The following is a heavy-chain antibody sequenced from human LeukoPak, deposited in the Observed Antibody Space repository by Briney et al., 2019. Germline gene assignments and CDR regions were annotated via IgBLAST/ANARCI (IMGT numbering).Heavy chain of an antibody. CDR3: ARDPFSGSSGFDY. J-gene: IGHJ4*02. CDR1: GGSISSYY. D-gene: IGHD1-26*01. Sequence: SETLSLTCTVSGGSISSYYWSWIRQPPGKGLEWIGYFYYSGSTNYNPALKSRVTISVDTSKNQFSLKLSSVTAADTAVYYGARDPFSGSSGFDYWGQGTLVTVSS. V-gene: IGHV4-59*01. CDR2: FYYSGST.